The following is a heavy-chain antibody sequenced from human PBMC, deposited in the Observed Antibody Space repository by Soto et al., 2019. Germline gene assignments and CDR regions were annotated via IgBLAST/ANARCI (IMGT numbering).Heavy chain of an antibody. CDR1: GFTFSSYE. D-gene: IGHD4-17*01. J-gene: IGHJ5*02. Sequence: PGGSLRLSCAGSGFTFSSYEMNWVRQAPGEGLEWVSYISSSGSTIYYADSVKGRFTISRDNAKNSLYLQMNSLRAEDAAVYYCARLPGDYESWFDPWGQGTLVTVSS. V-gene: IGHV3-48*03. CDR3: ARLPGDYESWFDP. CDR2: ISSSGSTI.